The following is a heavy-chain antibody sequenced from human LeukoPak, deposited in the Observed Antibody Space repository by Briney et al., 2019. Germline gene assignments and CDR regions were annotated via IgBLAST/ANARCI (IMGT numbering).Heavy chain of an antibody. CDR2: IYTSGST. D-gene: IGHD5-18*01. J-gene: IGHJ3*02. V-gene: IGHV4-4*07. CDR1: GGFISTYY. CDR3: AREGYSYGYAFDI. Sequence: SETLSLTCTVSGGFISTYYWSWIRQPAGKGLEWIGRIYTSGSTNYNPSLKSRVTMSVDTSKNQFSLKLSSVTAADTAVYYCAREGYSYGYAFDIWGQGTMVTVSS.